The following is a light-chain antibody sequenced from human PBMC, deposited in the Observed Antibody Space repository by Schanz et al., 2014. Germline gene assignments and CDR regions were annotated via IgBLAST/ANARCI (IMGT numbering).Light chain of an antibody. CDR2: DVT. V-gene: IGLV2-14*01. CDR3: SSYTSSTTLDWV. J-gene: IGLJ3*02. Sequence: QSALTQPASVSGSPGQSITISCTGTSSDVGAYNYVSWYQQHPGKAPKLMIFDVTTRPSGVSNRFSGSKSGNTASLTISGLQAEDEADYYCSSYTSSTTLDWVFGGGTKLTVL. CDR1: SSDVGAYNY.